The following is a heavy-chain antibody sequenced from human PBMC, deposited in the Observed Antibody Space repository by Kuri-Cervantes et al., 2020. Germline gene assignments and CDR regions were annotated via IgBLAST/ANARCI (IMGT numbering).Heavy chain of an antibody. CDR1: GGSISSSSYY. Sequence: SETLSLTCTVSGGSISSSSYYWGWIRQPPGKGLEWIGSIYYSGSTYYNPSLKSRVTISVDTSNNQFSLKLSSVTAADTAVYYCARFGESWTDYWGQGTLVTVSS. D-gene: IGHD3-10*01. CDR2: IYYSGST. J-gene: IGHJ4*02. V-gene: IGHV4-39*07. CDR3: ARFGESWTDY.